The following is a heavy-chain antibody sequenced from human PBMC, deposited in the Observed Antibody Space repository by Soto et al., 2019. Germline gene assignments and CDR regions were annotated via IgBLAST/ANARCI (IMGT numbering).Heavy chain of an antibody. CDR1: GGTFGSYA. D-gene: IGHD2-2*01. CDR3: AREAPYCTSATCPKFYDMDV. V-gene: IGHV1-69*13. J-gene: IGHJ6*02. Sequence: GASVKVSGKASGGTFGSYAITWVRRAPGKGLEWLGGIIPILNSPAYAQKFQARVVITADEITNTAYMELNSLRFDDTAVYYCAREAPYCTSATCPKFYDMDVWGQGTTVTVSS. CDR2: IIPILNSP.